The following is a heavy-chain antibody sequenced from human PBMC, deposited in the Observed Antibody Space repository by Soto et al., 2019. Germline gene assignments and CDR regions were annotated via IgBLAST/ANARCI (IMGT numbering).Heavy chain of an antibody. D-gene: IGHD3-10*01. Sequence: QITLKESGHPLVKPTQTLTLTCVFSGFSLNTGGVTVGWIRQPPGKALEWVALIYWDDGKRYSPSLKSRLTITKETSRIQVVLTMTNVDPADTATYFCAHSPAPRVYFQHWGEGTLVTVSS. CDR3: AHSPAPRVYFQH. V-gene: IGHV2-5*02. CDR2: IYWDDGK. J-gene: IGHJ1*01. CDR1: GFSLNTGGVT.